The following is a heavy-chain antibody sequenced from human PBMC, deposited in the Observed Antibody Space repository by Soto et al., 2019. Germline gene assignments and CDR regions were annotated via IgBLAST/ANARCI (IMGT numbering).Heavy chain of an antibody. CDR3: ARGAYRALGGSSGWYYYYGMDV. D-gene: IGHD6-19*01. Sequence: PSETLSLTCAVYGGSFSGYYWSWIRQPPGKGLEWIGEINHSGSTNYNPSLKSRVTISVDTSKNQFSLKLSSVTAADTAVYYCARGAYRALGGSSGWYYYYGMDVWGQGTTVTVSS. CDR1: GGSFSGYY. CDR2: INHSGST. J-gene: IGHJ6*02. V-gene: IGHV4-34*01.